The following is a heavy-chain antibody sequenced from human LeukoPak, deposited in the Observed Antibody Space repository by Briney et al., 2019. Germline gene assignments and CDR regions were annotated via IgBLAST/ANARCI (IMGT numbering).Heavy chain of an antibody. Sequence: GGSLRLSCAASGFTFSSYLVHWVRQAPGKGLVWVSRINTDGSTTGYADAVKGRFTISRDNAKNTLYLQMNSLRAEDTAVYYCARAHRSGSLDNWGQGTLVTVSS. D-gene: IGHD1-26*01. CDR2: INTDGSTT. CDR1: GFTFSSYL. V-gene: IGHV3-74*01. J-gene: IGHJ4*02. CDR3: ARAHRSGSLDN.